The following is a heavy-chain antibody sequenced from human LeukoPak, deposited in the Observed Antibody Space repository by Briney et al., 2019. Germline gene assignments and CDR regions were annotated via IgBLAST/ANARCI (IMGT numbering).Heavy chain of an antibody. V-gene: IGHV4-34*01. J-gene: IGHJ5*02. CDR3: ASANYDFWSGYLGWSSWFDP. CDR1: GGSFSGYY. Sequence: SETLSLTCAVYGGSFSGYYWSWIRQPPGKGLEWIGEINHSGSTNYNPSLKSRVTISVDTSKNQFSLKLSSVTAADTAVYYCASANYDFWSGYLGWSSWFDPWGQGTLVTVSS. CDR2: INHSGST. D-gene: IGHD3-3*01.